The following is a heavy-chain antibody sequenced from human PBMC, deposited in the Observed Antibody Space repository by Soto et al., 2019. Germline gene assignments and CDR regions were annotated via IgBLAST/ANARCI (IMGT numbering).Heavy chain of an antibody. CDR3: VRTTRCSGGSCYDVLCAFDI. D-gene: IGHD2-15*01. Sequence: EVQLVESGGGLVKPGGSLRLSCAASGFTFSSYSMNWVRQAPGKGLEWVSSISSSSSYIYYADSVKGRFTISRDNAKNSLYRQMNSLRAEDTAVYYCVRTTRCSGGSCYDVLCAFDIWVQGTMVTVSS. CDR1: GFTFSSYS. CDR2: ISSSSSYI. J-gene: IGHJ3*02. V-gene: IGHV3-21*01.